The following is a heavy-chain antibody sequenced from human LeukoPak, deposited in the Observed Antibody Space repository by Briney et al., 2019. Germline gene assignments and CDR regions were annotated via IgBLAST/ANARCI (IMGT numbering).Heavy chain of an antibody. D-gene: IGHD3-3*01. V-gene: IGHV3-30*02. Sequence: GGSLRLSCAASGFTFNDYGMYWVRQAPGKGLEWVAFIRHDGSNKYYTDSVKGRFTISRDNSKNTLYLQKTSLRGEDTAVYYCAKGLGRFLEWLPFDYWGQGTLVTVSS. CDR1: GFTFNDYG. J-gene: IGHJ4*02. CDR2: IRHDGSNK. CDR3: AKGLGRFLEWLPFDY.